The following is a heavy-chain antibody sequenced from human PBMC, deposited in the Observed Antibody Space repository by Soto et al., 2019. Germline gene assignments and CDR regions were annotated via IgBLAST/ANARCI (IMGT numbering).Heavy chain of an antibody. Sequence: QVQLQQWGAGLLKPSETLSLTCAVYGGSFSGYYWSWIRQPPGKGLEWIGEINHSGSTNYNPCLKSRVTISVDTSKNQVSLKLSSVTAADTAVYYCARGGGGSWTSSFDYWGQGTLVTVSS. D-gene: IGHD2-15*01. J-gene: IGHJ4*02. CDR1: GGSFSGYY. CDR3: ARGGGGSWTSSFDY. CDR2: INHSGST. V-gene: IGHV4-34*01.